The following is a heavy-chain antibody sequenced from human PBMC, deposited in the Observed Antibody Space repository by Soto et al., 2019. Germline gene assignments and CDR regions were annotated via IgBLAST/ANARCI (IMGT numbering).Heavy chain of an antibody. CDR3: ARPDEGGYSSNHHYYYALDV. D-gene: IGHD3-22*01. V-gene: IGHV1-69*13. J-gene: IGHJ6*02. Sequence: SVKVSCKASGGTFRSYSISWVRQAPGQGLEWMGGIIPIFDITNYAQKFQGRVTITADESTSTAYMELSSLGSDDTAVYYCARPDEGGYSSNHHYYYALDVWGQGTTVTV. CDR2: IIPIFDIT. CDR1: GGTFRSYS.